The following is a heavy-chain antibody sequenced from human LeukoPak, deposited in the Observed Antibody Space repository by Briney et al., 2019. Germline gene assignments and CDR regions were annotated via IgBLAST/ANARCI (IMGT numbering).Heavy chain of an antibody. J-gene: IGHJ4*02. V-gene: IGHV4-4*09. CDR3: ARQVLLYERFDY. Sequence: SETLSLTCTVSGGSISSYYWSWIRQPPGKGLGWIGYIYSSGSTNYNPSLKSRVTISLDTSKNQFSLKMSSVTATDTAVYYCARQVLLYERFDYWGQGSLVTVSS. CDR1: GGSISSYY. D-gene: IGHD2-2*02. CDR2: IYSSGST.